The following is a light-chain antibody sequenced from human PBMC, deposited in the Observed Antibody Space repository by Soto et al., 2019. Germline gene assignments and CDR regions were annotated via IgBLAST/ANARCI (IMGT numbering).Light chain of an antibody. J-gene: IGKJ1*01. CDR3: HQYVSSWT. CDR1: QSVSSTY. CDR2: GAS. Sequence: EIVLTQSPGTLSLPPGERATLSCRASQSVSSTYVAWYQQKSGQAPRLLIYGASSRATGIPDRFSGSGSGTDFTLTISRLEPEDFAVYYCHQYVSSWTFGQGTKVDIK. V-gene: IGKV3-20*01.